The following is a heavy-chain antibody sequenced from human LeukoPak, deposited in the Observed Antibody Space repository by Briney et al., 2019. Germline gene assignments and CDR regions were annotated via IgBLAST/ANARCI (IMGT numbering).Heavy chain of an antibody. J-gene: IGHJ4*02. V-gene: IGHV3-21*01. CDR1: GFTFSSNS. CDR2: ISSSSSYI. CDR3: ARAEAVAGTPYFDY. D-gene: IGHD6-19*01. Sequence: GGSLRLSCAASGFTFSSNSMNWVRQAPGKGLEWVSSISSSSSYIYYADSVKGRFTISRDNAKNSLYLQMNSLRAEDTAVYYCARAEAVAGTPYFDYWGQGTLVTVSS.